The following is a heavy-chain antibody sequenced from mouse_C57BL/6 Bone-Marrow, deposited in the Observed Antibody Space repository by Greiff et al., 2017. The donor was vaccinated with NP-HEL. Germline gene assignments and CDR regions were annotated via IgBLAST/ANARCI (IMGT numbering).Heavy chain of an antibody. CDR2: IDPSDSYT. Sequence: VQLQQSGAELVKPGASVKLSCKASGYTFTTYWMQWVKQRPGQGLEWIGEIDPSDSYTNYNQKFKGKATFTVNPSSSTAYMQLSSLTSEDSAVYYCARKAYYGRSYEFAYWGQGTLVTVSA. CDR1: GYTFTTYW. D-gene: IGHD1-1*01. V-gene: IGHV1-50*01. J-gene: IGHJ3*01. CDR3: ARKAYYGRSYEFAY.